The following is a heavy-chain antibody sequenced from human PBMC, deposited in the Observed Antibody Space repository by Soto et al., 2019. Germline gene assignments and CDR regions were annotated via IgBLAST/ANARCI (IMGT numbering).Heavy chain of an antibody. V-gene: IGHV3-48*01. CDR3: ASRSSGRAFDI. Sequence: EVQLVESGGDLVQPGGSLRLSCAASGFSFSSYSMNWVRQAPGKGLEWVSYISSGSSNIYYADSVKGRFTISRVNAENSLYLQMNSLRAEDTAVYYCASRSSGRAFDIWGQGTMVTVSS. CDR2: ISSGSSNI. CDR1: GFSFSSYS. J-gene: IGHJ3*02. D-gene: IGHD1-26*01.